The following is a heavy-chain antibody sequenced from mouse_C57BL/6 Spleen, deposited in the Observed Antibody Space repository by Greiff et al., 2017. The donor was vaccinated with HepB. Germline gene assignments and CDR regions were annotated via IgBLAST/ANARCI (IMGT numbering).Heavy chain of an antibody. CDR2: IYPGDGDT. Sequence: QVQLQQSGAELVKPGASVKISCKASGYAFSSYWMNWVKQRPGKGLEWIGQIYPGDGDTNYNGKFKGKATLTADKSSSTAYMQLSSLTSEDSAVYFCARPSTSGSSPAWFAYWGQGTLVTVSA. V-gene: IGHV1-80*01. CDR1: GYAFSSYW. D-gene: IGHD1-1*01. J-gene: IGHJ3*01. CDR3: ARPSTSGSSPAWFAY.